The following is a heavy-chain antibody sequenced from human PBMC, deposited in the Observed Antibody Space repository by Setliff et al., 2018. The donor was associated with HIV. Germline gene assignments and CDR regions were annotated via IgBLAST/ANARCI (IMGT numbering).Heavy chain of an antibody. V-gene: IGHV1-18*01. D-gene: IGHD6-13*01. CDR2: ISAYNGNA. Sequence: ASVKVSCKASGYTFTSYGISWVRQAPGQGLEWMGWISAYNGNANYAQKLQGRVTMTTDTSTSTAYMELRSLRSDDTAVYYCARDPPLAAAGGPDAFDIWGQGTMVTVSS. J-gene: IGHJ3*02. CDR3: ARDPPLAAAGGPDAFDI. CDR1: GYTFTSYG.